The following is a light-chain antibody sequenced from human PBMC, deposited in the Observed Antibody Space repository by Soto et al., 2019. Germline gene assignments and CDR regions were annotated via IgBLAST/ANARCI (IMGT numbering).Light chain of an antibody. CDR1: QSVGTK. Sequence: IVMTQSPATLSVSPGERAXXXXRASQSVGTKLAWYQXTHGQXXRXXIYGASNRATGVPARISGSVSGTEFTITIASLQSEDCAVYDCQQYSSWLWTFGQGTKVDIK. V-gene: IGKV3-15*01. CDR2: GAS. J-gene: IGKJ1*01. CDR3: QQYSSWLWT.